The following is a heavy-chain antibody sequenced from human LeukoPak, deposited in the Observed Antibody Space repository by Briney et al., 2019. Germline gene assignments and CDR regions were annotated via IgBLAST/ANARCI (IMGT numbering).Heavy chain of an antibody. CDR1: GGTFSSYA. V-gene: IGHV1-69*05. CDR2: IIPIFGTA. Sequence: SVKVSCKASGGTFSSYAISWVRQAPGQGFEWMGRIIPIFGTANYAQKFQGRVTITTDESTSTAYMELSSLRSEDTAVYYCARDVAIPPPKNYYYMDVWGKGTTVTVSS. D-gene: IGHD2-21*01. CDR3: ARDVAIPPPKNYYYMDV. J-gene: IGHJ6*03.